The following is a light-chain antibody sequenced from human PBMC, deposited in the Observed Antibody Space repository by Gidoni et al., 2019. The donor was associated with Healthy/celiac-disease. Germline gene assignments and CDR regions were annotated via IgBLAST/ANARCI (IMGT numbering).Light chain of an antibody. CDR3: QQYNNWPPFLT. CDR1: QSVSSN. V-gene: IGKV3-15*01. CDR2: GAS. Sequence: EIVMTQSPATLSVSPGERATLSCSASQSVSSNLAWYQQKPGQAPRLLIYGASTRATGIPARFSGSGSGTEFTLTISSLQSEDFAVYYCQQYNNWPPFLTFGGGTKVEIK. J-gene: IGKJ4*01.